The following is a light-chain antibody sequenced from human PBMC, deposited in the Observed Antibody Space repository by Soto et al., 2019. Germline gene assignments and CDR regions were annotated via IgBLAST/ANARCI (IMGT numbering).Light chain of an antibody. V-gene: IGKV3-20*01. J-gene: IGKJ2*01. CDR3: QQFAGSPYT. Sequence: EIELTQSPGTLSLSVGERATLSCRASESISSSYLAWYQQKTGPASRLLIFGATSRGTGIPDRFSGSGSGTDFTLTISRLGPEDLAVFYCQQFAGSPYTFGQGTKLEIK. CDR2: GAT. CDR1: ESISSSY.